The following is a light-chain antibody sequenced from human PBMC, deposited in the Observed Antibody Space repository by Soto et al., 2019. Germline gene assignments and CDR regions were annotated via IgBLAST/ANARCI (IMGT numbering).Light chain of an antibody. V-gene: IGKV1-5*03. CDR2: KAS. CDR1: QSISSW. CDR3: QQYNSYSRT. Sequence: EIQMTQSPSTLSASIGDRVTITCRASQSISSWLAWYQQKPGKAPKLLIYKASSLESGVPSRFSGSGSGTEFTLTISSLQPDDFATYYCQQYNSYSRTFGQGTKVDI. J-gene: IGKJ1*01.